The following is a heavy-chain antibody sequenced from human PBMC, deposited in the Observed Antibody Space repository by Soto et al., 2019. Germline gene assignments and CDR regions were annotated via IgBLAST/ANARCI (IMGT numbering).Heavy chain of an antibody. Sequence: ASVKVSCKASGYTFTGYDIDWVRQATGQGLEWMGWMNPNSGNTGYAQKFQGRVTMTRNTSISTAYMELSSLRSEDTAVYYCASIGYDPYYYYYMDVWGKGTTVTVS. V-gene: IGHV1-8*01. CDR1: GYTFTGYD. J-gene: IGHJ6*03. CDR2: MNPNSGNT. D-gene: IGHD3-3*01. CDR3: ASIGYDPYYYYYMDV.